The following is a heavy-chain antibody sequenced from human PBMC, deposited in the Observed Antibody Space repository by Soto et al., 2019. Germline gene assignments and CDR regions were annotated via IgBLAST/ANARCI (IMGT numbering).Heavy chain of an antibody. Sequence: KSSETLSLTCAVYGGSFSGYYWSWIRQPPGKGLEWIGEINHSGSTNYNPSLKSRVTISVDTSKNQFSLKLSSVTAADTAVYYCARGQEVVPAALDYWGQGTLVTVSS. CDR3: ARGQEVVPAALDY. CDR1: GGSFSGYY. CDR2: INHSGST. V-gene: IGHV4-34*01. D-gene: IGHD2-2*01. J-gene: IGHJ4*02.